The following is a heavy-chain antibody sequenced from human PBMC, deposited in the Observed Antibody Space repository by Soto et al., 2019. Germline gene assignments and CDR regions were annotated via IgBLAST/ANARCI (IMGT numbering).Heavy chain of an antibody. D-gene: IGHD1-26*01. V-gene: IGHV3-30*03. J-gene: IGHJ4*02. CDR2: MSYGGSEE. CDR3: ARDSVGALDY. Sequence: GGSLRLSCAASRFTFSSFGMHWVRQAPGKGLEWVAFMSYGGSEEHYGESVKGRFTISRDNSKNTLYLQMNSLRVEDTAVYYCARDSVGALDYWGQGTLVTVSS. CDR1: RFTFSSFG.